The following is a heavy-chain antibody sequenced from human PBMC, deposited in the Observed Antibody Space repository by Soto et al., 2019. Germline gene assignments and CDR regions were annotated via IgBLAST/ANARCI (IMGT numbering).Heavy chain of an antibody. D-gene: IGHD2-15*01. CDR2: IQSGGTT. CDR1: GFTVSSKY. Sequence: GGSLRLSCAASGFTVSSKYLTWVRQAPGKGLEWVSLIQSGGTTYYADSVKGRFTISRDTSENTLHLQMDSLRVEDTAVYYCARDDVLCDGGRCYGIPLDVWGEGTTVTVSS. J-gene: IGHJ6*04. V-gene: IGHV3-66*01. CDR3: ARDDVLCDGGRCYGIPLDV.